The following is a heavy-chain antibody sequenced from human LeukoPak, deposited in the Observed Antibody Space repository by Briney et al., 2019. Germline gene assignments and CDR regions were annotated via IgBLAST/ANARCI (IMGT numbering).Heavy chain of an antibody. J-gene: IGHJ4*02. CDR1: GGSISSSSYY. V-gene: IGHV4-39*01. CDR3: ARRGGSGSQHS. D-gene: IGHD1-26*01. Sequence: SETLSLTCTVSGGSISSSSYYWGWIRQPPGKGLEWIGSIYYSGSTYYNPSLKSRVTISVDTSKNQFTLKLSSVTAADTAVYYWARRGGSGSQHSWGQGTLVTVSS. CDR2: IYYSGST.